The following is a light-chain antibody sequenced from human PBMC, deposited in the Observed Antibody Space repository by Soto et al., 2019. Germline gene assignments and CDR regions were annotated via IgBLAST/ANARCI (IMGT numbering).Light chain of an antibody. CDR2: LNSDGSH. Sequence: QPVLTQSPSASASLGASVKLTCTLSSGHSSYAIAWHQQQPEKGPRHLMKLNSDGSHSKGDGIPDRFSGSSSGAERYLTISSLQSEDEADYYCQTWGTGPSWVFGGGTKLTVL. J-gene: IGLJ3*02. CDR1: SGHSSYA. V-gene: IGLV4-69*01. CDR3: QTWGTGPSWV.